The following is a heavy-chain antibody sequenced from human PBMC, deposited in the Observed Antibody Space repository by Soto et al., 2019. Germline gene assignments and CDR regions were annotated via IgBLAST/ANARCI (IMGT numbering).Heavy chain of an antibody. CDR1: GYTFTSYA. CDR3: ARDRYGIAAEYNWFDP. CDR2: INAGNGNT. J-gene: IGHJ5*02. D-gene: IGHD6-13*01. Sequence: ASVKVSCKASGYTFTSYAMHWVRQAPGQRLEWMGWINAGNGNTKYSQKYQGRVTITRDTSASTAYMELSSLRSEDTAVYYCARDRYGIAAEYNWFDPWGQGTLVTSPQ. V-gene: IGHV1-3*01.